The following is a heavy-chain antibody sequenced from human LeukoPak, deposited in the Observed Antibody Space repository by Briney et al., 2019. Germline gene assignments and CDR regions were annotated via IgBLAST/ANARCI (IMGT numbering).Heavy chain of an antibody. CDR3: ARLIRLASAGTEYYYYMDV. J-gene: IGHJ6*03. V-gene: IGHV4-4*09. CDR1: GGSISDYY. D-gene: IGHD6-13*01. CDR2: IYTSGST. Sequence: SETLSLTCTVSGGSISDYYWSWIRQPAGKGLEWIGYIYTSGSTNYNPSLKSRVTISVDTSKNQFSLKLSSVTAADTAVHYCARLIRLASAGTEYYYYMDVWGKGTTVTVS.